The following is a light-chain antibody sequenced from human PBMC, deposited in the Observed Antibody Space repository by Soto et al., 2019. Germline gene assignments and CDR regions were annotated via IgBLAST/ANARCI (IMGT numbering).Light chain of an antibody. CDR1: QSITDY. CDR2: GAS. J-gene: IGKJ1*01. CDR3: QQSYSTPWT. V-gene: IGKV1-39*01. Sequence: DIQMTQSPSSLSASVGDSVTITCRASQSITDYLNWYEQKPGKAPKRLIYGASTLQSGVPSRFSGSGSGTDFTLTISSLQPEDFATYFCQQSYSTPWTFGQETKVEIK.